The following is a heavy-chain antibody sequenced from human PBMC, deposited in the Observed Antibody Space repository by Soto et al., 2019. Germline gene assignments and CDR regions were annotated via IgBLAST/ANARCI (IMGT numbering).Heavy chain of an antibody. CDR3: TRPWIGYCTSTSCSDY. CDR1: GFTFSGST. Sequence: EVQLVESGGGLVQPGGSLKLSCAASGFTFSGSTLHWVRLASGKGLEWVGRIKSKANNYATAYAASVNGRFTISRDDSKNTAYLQMNSLKTEDTAVYYCTRPWIGYCTSTSCSDYWGQGTLVTVSS. J-gene: IGHJ4*02. D-gene: IGHD2-2*01. CDR2: IKSKANNYAT. V-gene: IGHV3-73*01.